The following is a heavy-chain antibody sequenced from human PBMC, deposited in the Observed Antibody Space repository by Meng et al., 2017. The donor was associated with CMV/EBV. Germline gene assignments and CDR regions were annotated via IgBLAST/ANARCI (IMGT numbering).Heavy chain of an antibody. CDR3: ARGLGYCSSTSCYGRFDP. CDR2: MNPNSGNT. CDR1: GYTFTSYD. V-gene: IGHV1-8*03. D-gene: IGHD2-2*01. Sequence: ASVKVSCKASGYTFTSYDINWVRQATGQGLEWMGWMNPNSGNTGYAQKFLGRVTITRNTSISTAYMELSSLRSEDTAVYYCARGLGYCSSTSCYGRFDPWGQGTLVTVSS. J-gene: IGHJ5*02.